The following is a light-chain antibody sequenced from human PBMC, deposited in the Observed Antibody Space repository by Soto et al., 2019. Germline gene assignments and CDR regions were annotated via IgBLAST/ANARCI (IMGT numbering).Light chain of an antibody. Sequence: EFVLTQSPGTLSLSPGERATLSCRASQTVRNNYLAWYQQKPGQAPRLLIYDASSRATGIPDRFSGGGSWTDIALSISRLEPEDFAVYYCQQFSSYPLTFGGGTKVEIK. V-gene: IGKV3-20*01. CDR3: QQFSSYPLT. CDR2: DAS. J-gene: IGKJ4*01. CDR1: QTVRNNY.